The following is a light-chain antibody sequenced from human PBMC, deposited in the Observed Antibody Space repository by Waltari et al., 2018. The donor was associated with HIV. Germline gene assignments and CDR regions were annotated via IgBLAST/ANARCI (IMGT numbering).Light chain of an antibody. CDR3: QQTYSTPYS. Sequence: DIHMTQSPSSLSASMGDRVTITCRASQSVTRKLNWYQQKSGKAPNLLISAASTLRSGVPSRFSGGGSGVDFTLTISSLQPEDFAIYFCQQTYSTPYSFGQGTKVEIK. J-gene: IGKJ2*01. CDR2: AAS. V-gene: IGKV1-39*01. CDR1: QSVTRK.